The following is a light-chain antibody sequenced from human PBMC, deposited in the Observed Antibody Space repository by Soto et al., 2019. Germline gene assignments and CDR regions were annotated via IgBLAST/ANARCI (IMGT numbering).Light chain of an antibody. CDR2: GKN. Sequence: QSALTQPPSVSGAPGQRVTISCTGSSSNIGTGFDVHWYQQIPGTAPKLLIYGKNNRPSGVPDRFSGSKSGTSASLAITGLQAEDEADYYCQSYDSSLSGVVFGGGTKLTVL. CDR1: SSNIGTGFD. J-gene: IGLJ2*01. CDR3: QSYDSSLSGVV. V-gene: IGLV1-40*01.